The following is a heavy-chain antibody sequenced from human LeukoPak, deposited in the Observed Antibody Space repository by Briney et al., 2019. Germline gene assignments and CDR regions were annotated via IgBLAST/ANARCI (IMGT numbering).Heavy chain of an antibody. D-gene: IGHD5-18*01. CDR2: IYYSKNT. J-gene: IGHJ4*02. CDR3: VSPREFSYGYFDY. CDR1: GGSISSSSAY. Sequence: SETLSLTCTVSGGSISSSSAYWGWIRHPPGKGLEWIGSIYYSKNTYYNPSLKSRVTISADTSKNQFSLTLGSVSATDTAVYYCVSPREFSYGYFDYWGQGTLVTVSS. V-gene: IGHV4-39*01.